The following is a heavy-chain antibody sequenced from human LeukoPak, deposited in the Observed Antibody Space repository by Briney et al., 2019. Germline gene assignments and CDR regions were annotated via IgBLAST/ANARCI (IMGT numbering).Heavy chain of an antibody. CDR2: IYYSGST. CDR3: ARDAHHCTNGVCYGGGNYFDY. CDR1: GGSISSGGYY. D-gene: IGHD2-8*01. Sequence: SETLSLTCTVSGGSISSGGYYWSWIRQHPGKGLEWIGYIYYSGSTYYNPSLKSRVTISVGTSKNQFSLKLSSVTAADTAVYYCARDAHHCTNGVCYGGGNYFDYWGQGTLVTVSS. V-gene: IGHV4-31*03. J-gene: IGHJ4*02.